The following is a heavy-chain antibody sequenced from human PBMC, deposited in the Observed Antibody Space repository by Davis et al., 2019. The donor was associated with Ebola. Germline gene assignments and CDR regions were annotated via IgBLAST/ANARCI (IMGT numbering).Heavy chain of an antibody. V-gene: IGHV4-34*01. CDR3: ARNAGIDGDY. Sequence: PSETLSLTCAVYGGSFSGYYWSWIRQPPGKGLEWIGEINHSGSTNYNPSLKSRVTISVDKSKNQFSLKLSSVTAADTAVYYCARNAGIDGDYWGQGTPVTVSS. CDR2: INHSGST. J-gene: IGHJ4*02. CDR1: GGSFSGYY. D-gene: IGHD6-13*01.